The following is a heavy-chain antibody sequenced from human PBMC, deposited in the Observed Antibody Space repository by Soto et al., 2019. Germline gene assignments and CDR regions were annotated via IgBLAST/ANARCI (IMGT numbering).Heavy chain of an antibody. V-gene: IGHV1-2*02. J-gene: IGHJ5*02. D-gene: IGHD6-19*01. Sequence: QVQLVQSGAEVKKPGASVKVSCEASGYTFIDYYMHWVRQAPGQGFEWMGRISPKSGGTNYAKKFQGRVTMTWDTPLNTASMELSSLMSEDTAVYYCARPPGYISDWYYFDLWGQGTLVTVSS. CDR3: ARPPGYISDWYYFDL. CDR2: ISPKSGGT. CDR1: GYTFIDYY.